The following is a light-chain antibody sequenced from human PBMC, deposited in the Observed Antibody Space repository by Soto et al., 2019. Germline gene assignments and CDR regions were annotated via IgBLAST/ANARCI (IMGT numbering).Light chain of an antibody. V-gene: IGKV1-39*01. Sequence: DIQMTQSPLSLSASVGDKVNITCRASQTIKTYLNWYQQKPGKAPKLLLYAASTLQAGVPSRFSGSGSGTEFTVTIESLQHEDFGTYYCQQSYETPLAFGGGTKVEIK. CDR2: AAS. J-gene: IGKJ4*01. CDR1: QTIKTY. CDR3: QQSYETPLA.